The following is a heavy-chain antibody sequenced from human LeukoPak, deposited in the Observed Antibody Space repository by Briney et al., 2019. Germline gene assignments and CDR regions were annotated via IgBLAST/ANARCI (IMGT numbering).Heavy chain of an antibody. J-gene: IGHJ4*02. Sequence: GGSLRLSCAASGFTFSSYAMSWVRQAPGKGLEWVGFIRSKAYGGTTEYAASVKGRFTISRDDSKSIAYLQMNSLKTEDTAVYYCTRGYSSSWYPLRLDYWGQGTLVTVSS. CDR1: GFTFSSYA. D-gene: IGHD6-13*01. CDR3: TRGYSSSWYPLRLDY. CDR2: IRSKAYGGTT. V-gene: IGHV3-49*04.